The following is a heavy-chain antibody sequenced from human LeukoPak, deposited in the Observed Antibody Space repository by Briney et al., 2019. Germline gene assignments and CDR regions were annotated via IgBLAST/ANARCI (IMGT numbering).Heavy chain of an antibody. Sequence: ASVKVSCKASGYTFTGYYIHWVRQAPGQGLEWMGWINPNSGGTNYAQKFQGRVTMTRDTSISTAYMELSRLRSDDTAVYYCAREPMVRGGRYGMDVWGQGTTVTVSS. CDR3: AREPMVRGGRYGMDV. D-gene: IGHD3-10*01. CDR1: GYTFTGYY. V-gene: IGHV1-2*02. CDR2: INPNSGGT. J-gene: IGHJ6*02.